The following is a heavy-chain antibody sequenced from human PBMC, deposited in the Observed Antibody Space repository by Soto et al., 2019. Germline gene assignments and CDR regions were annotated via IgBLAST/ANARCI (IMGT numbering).Heavy chain of an antibody. CDR2: ISGSGGST. J-gene: IGHJ4*02. V-gene: IGHV3-23*01. CDR3: AKAPRTMIVVVITTHY. Sequence: GGSLRLSCAASGFTFSSYAMSWVRQAPEKGLEWVSAISGSGGSTYYADSVKGRFTISRDNSKNTLYLQMNSLRAEDTAVYYCAKAPRTMIVVVITTHYWGQGTLVTVSS. CDR1: GFTFSSYA. D-gene: IGHD3-22*01.